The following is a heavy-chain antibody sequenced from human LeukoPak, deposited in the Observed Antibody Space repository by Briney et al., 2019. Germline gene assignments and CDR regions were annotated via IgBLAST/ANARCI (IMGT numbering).Heavy chain of an antibody. D-gene: IGHD1-26*01. Sequence: PSETLSLTCTVSGGSISGYYWSWIRQPPGKGLEWITYMFYSGSTNYNPSLKSRVTISVDTSKHQFSLKLSSVTAADTAVYYCARTQVGAFDYWGQGTLVTVSS. CDR1: GGSISGYY. J-gene: IGHJ4*02. CDR2: MFYSGST. V-gene: IGHV4-59*01. CDR3: ARTQVGAFDY.